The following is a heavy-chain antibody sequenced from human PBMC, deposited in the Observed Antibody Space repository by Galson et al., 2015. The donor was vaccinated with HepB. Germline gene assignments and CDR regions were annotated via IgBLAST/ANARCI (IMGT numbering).Heavy chain of an antibody. Sequence: SVKVSCKASGGTFSSYAISWVRQAPGQGLEWMGGIIPIFGTANYAQKFQGRVTITADESTSTAYMELSSLRSEDTAVYYCARDSGYDTKLYYGMDVWGQGTTVTVSS. J-gene: IGHJ6*02. CDR2: IIPIFGTA. CDR3: ARDSGYDTKLYYGMDV. D-gene: IGHD5-12*01. CDR1: GGTFSSYA. V-gene: IGHV1-69*13.